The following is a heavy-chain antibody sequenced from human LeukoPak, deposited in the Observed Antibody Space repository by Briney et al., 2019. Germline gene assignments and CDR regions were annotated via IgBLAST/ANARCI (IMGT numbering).Heavy chain of an antibody. CDR2: IIPIFGTA. V-gene: IGHV1-69*13. Sequence: ASVKVSCKASGYTFTSYYIHWVRQAPGQGLEWMGGIIPIFGTANYAQKFQGRVTITADGSTSTAYMELSSLRSEDTAVYYCARDDSSGSRFDPWGQGTLVTVSS. D-gene: IGHD3-22*01. CDR3: ARDDSSGSRFDP. J-gene: IGHJ5*02. CDR1: GYTFTSYY.